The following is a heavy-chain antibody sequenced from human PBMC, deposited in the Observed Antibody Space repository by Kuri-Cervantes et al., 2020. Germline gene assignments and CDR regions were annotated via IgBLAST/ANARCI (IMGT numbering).Heavy chain of an antibody. Sequence: SVKVSCKASGYTFTGYYMHWVRQAPGQGLEWMGGIIPIFGTANYAQKSQGRVTITTDESTSTAYMELSSLRSEDTAVYYCAREGTRADTHAFDIWGQGTMVTVSS. V-gene: IGHV1-69*05. CDR2: IIPIFGTA. CDR3: AREGTRADTHAFDI. CDR1: GYTFTGYY. J-gene: IGHJ3*02. D-gene: IGHD1-7*01.